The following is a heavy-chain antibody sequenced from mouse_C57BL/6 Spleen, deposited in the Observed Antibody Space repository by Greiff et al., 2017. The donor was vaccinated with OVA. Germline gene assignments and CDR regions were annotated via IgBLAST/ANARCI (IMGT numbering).Heavy chain of an antibody. CDR2: ISSGGSYT. CDR3: ARQRYYGSSSFDAMDY. D-gene: IGHD1-1*01. Sequence: EVMLVESGGDLVKPGGSLKLSCAASGFTFSSYGMSWVRQTPDKRLEWVATISSGGSYTYYPDSVKGRFTISRDNAKNTLYLQMSSLKSEDTAMYYCARQRYYGSSSFDAMDYWGQGTSVTVSS. V-gene: IGHV5-6*02. J-gene: IGHJ4*01. CDR1: GFTFSSYG.